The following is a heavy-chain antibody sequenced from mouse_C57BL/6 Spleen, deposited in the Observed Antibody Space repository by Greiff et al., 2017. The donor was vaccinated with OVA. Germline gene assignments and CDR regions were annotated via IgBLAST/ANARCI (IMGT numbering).Heavy chain of an antibody. V-gene: IGHV1-80*01. CDR3: ARHYDYDEGGRFAY. Sequence: VQLVESGAELVKPGASVKISCKASGYAFSSYWMNWVKQRPGKGLEWIGQIYPGDGDTNYNGKFKGKATLTADKSSSTAYMQLSSLTSEDSAVYFCARHYDYDEGGRFAYWGQGTLVTVSA. J-gene: IGHJ3*01. CDR2: IYPGDGDT. D-gene: IGHD2-4*01. CDR1: GYAFSSYW.